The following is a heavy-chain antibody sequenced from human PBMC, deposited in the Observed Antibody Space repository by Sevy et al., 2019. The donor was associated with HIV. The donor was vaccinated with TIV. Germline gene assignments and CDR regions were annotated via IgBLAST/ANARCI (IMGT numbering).Heavy chain of an antibody. CDR1: GFTFSRNY. Sequence: GGSLRLSCAASGFTFSRNYMSWVRQAPGKGLEWVANIKQDGSEKLYVDSVKGRFTISRDNAKNSLYLQMNSLRGEDTAVYFCVREGFYYFAFWGQGTTVTASS. CDR2: IKQDGSEK. CDR3: VREGFYYFAF. J-gene: IGHJ4*02. V-gene: IGHV3-7*01.